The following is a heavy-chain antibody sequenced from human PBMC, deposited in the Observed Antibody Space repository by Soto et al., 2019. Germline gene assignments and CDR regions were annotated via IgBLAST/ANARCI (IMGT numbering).Heavy chain of an antibody. V-gene: IGHV1-3*01. J-gene: IGHJ6*02. Sequence: ASVKVSCKASGYTFTSYAMHWVRQAPGQSLEWMGWINAGNGNTKYSQKFQGRVTITRDTSASTAYVELSSLRSEDTAVYYCARDGEGESSPLYYYYGMDVWGQGTTVTVSS. D-gene: IGHD6-13*01. CDR3: ARDGEGESSPLYYYYGMDV. CDR2: INAGNGNT. CDR1: GYTFTSYA.